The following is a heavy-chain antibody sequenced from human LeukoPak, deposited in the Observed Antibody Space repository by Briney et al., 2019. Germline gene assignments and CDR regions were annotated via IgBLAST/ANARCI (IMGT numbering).Heavy chain of an antibody. CDR3: AREAVVVPAAYFDY. D-gene: IGHD2-2*01. J-gene: IGHJ4*02. CDR2: ISAYNGNT. V-gene: IGHV1-18*01. Sequence: ASVKVSCKASGYTFTSYGISWVRQAPGQGLEWMGWISAYNGNTNYAQKFQGRVTMTRDTSISTAYMGLSRLRSDDTAVYYCAREAVVVPAAYFDYWGQGTLVTVSS. CDR1: GYTFTSYG.